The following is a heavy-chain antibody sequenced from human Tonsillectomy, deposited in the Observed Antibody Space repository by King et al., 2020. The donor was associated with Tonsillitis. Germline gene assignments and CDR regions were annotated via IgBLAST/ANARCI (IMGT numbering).Heavy chain of an antibody. CDR1: GGTFSSYV. D-gene: IGHD4-11*01. Sequence: VQLVQSGAEVKKPGSSVKVSCKASGGTFSSYVISWVRQAPGQGLEWMGGIIPLFGTANYAQKFQDRVTITADKSTSTTYMELSSLRSEDTAVYYCARVGTTVTFYYYIDVWGKGTTVTVSS. CDR3: ARVGTTVTFYYYIDV. CDR2: IIPLFGTA. V-gene: IGHV1-69*06. J-gene: IGHJ6*03.